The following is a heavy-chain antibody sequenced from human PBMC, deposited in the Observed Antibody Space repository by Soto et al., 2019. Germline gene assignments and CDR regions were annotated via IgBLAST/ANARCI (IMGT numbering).Heavy chain of an antibody. CDR1: GFTFSSYG. Sequence: GGSLRLSCAASGFTFSSYGMHWVRQAPGKGLEWVAVIWYDGSNKYYADSVKGRFTISRDNSKNTLYLQMNSLRAEDTAVYYCARGDYYYDSSGYRDVTFDYWGQGTLVT. D-gene: IGHD3-22*01. J-gene: IGHJ4*02. V-gene: IGHV3-33*01. CDR2: IWYDGSNK. CDR3: ARGDYYYDSSGYRDVTFDY.